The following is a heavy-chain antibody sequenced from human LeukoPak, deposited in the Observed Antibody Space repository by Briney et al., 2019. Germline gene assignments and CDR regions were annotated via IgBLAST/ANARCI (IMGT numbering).Heavy chain of an antibody. V-gene: IGHV4-34*01. CDR2: INHSGST. CDR1: GGSFSGYY. CDR3: ARVPCYYDSSGYGL. J-gene: IGHJ4*02. Sequence: SETLSLTCAVYGGSFSGYYWSWIRQPPGKGLEWIGEINHSGSTNYNPSLKSRVTISVDTSKNQFPLKLSSVTAADTAVYYCARVPCYYDSSGYGLWGQGTLVTVSS. D-gene: IGHD3-22*01.